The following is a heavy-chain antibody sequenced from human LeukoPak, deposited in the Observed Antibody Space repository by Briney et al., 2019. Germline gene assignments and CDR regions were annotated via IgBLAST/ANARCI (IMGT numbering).Heavy chain of an antibody. CDR2: IYYSGST. Sequence: PSETLSLTCTVSGGSLSSSSYYWGWIRQPPGKGLEWIGSIYYSGSTYYNPSLKSRVTISVDTSKNQFSLKLSSVTAADTAVYYCARDLSYPRNRYYFDYWGQGTLVTVSS. CDR3: ARDLSYPRNRYYFDY. J-gene: IGHJ4*02. D-gene: IGHD1-26*01. CDR1: GGSLSSSSYY. V-gene: IGHV4-39*07.